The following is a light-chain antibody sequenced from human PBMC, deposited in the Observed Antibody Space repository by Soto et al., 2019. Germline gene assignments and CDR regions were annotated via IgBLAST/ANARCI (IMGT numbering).Light chain of an antibody. CDR3: QQYCTTPLP. CDR1: QSVLYSSYNKDF. V-gene: IGKV4-1*01. Sequence: DIVMTQSPDSLAVSLGERATINCKSSQSVLYSSYNKDFLAWYQQKPGQPPKLLIYWASTREAGVPDRFSGGGSGTDFTLTISSLQAEDVAVYYFQQYCTTPLPFGGGTKVEIK. J-gene: IGKJ4*02. CDR2: WAS.